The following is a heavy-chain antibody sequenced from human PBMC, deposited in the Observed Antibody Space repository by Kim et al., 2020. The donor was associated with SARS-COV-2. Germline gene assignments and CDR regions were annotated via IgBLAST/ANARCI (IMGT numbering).Heavy chain of an antibody. V-gene: IGHV1-18*01. J-gene: IGHJ2*01. D-gene: IGHD4-17*01. Sequence: KLQGRVTMTTDTSTSTAYMELRSLRSDDTAVYYCARCGDYGDYAGWYFDLWGRGTLVTVSS. CDR3: ARCGDYGDYAGWYFDL.